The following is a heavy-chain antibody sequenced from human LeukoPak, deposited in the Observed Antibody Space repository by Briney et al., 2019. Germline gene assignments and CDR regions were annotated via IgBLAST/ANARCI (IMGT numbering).Heavy chain of an antibody. D-gene: IGHD5-24*01. CDR3: ARGVTMATISPYVY. CDR2: INSDGSST. CDR1: GFTFSSYW. J-gene: IGHJ4*02. V-gene: IGHV3-74*01. Sequence: GGSLRLSCAASGFTFSSYWMHWVRQAPGKGLVWVSRINSDGSSTSYADSVEGRFTISRDNAKNTLYPQMNSLRAEDTAVYYCARGVTMATISPYVYWGQGTLVTVSS.